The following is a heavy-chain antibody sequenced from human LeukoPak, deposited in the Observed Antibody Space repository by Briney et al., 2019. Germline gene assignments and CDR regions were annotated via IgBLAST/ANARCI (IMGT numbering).Heavy chain of an antibody. Sequence: PSQTLSLTCTVSGGSISSGSYYWSWIRQPAGKGLEWIGRIYTSGSTNYNPSLKSRVTISVDTSKNQFSLKLSSVTAADTAVYYCAAVRYPPNYYYYYMDVWGKGTTVTVSS. CDR3: AAVRYPPNYYYYYMDV. J-gene: IGHJ6*03. CDR1: GGSISSGSYY. D-gene: IGHD3-16*02. V-gene: IGHV4-61*02. CDR2: IYTSGST.